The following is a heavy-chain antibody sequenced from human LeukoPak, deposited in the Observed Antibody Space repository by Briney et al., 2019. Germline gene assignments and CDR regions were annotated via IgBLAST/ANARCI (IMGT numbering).Heavy chain of an antibody. CDR1: GGSISSSSYY. D-gene: IGHD3-22*01. CDR3: ARVPYYYDSSGYKVGGMDV. Sequence: PSETLSLTCTVSGGSISSSSYYWGWIRQPPGKGLEWIGSIYYSGSTYYNPSLKSRVAISVDTSKNQFSLKLSSVTAADTAVYYCARVPYYYDSSGYKVGGMDVWGQGTTVTVSS. CDR2: IYYSGST. J-gene: IGHJ6*02. V-gene: IGHV4-39*01.